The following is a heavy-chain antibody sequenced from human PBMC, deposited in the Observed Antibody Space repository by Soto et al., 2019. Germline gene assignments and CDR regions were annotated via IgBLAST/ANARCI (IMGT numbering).Heavy chain of an antibody. D-gene: IGHD3-10*01. CDR2: ISGSGGST. J-gene: IGHJ4*02. V-gene: IGHV3-23*01. CDR1: GFTFSSYA. Sequence: GGSLRLSCAASGFTFSSYAMSWVRQAPGKGLEWVSAISGSGGSTYYADSVKGRFTISRDNSKNTLYLQMNSLRAEDTAVYYCAKVPQIRDGSGSQPNDYWGQGTLVTVSS. CDR3: AKVPQIRDGSGSQPNDY.